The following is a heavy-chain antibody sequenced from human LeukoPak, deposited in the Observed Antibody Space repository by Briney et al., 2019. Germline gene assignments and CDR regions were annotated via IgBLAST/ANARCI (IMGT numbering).Heavy chain of an antibody. CDR3: ARDALAAAGTTDY. CDR2: MNPNSGNT. J-gene: IGHJ4*02. D-gene: IGHD6-13*01. V-gene: IGHV1-8*01. CDR1: GYTFTSYD. Sequence: ASVKVSCKASGYTFTSYDINWVRQATGQGLEWMGWMNPNSGNTGYAQKFQGRVTMTRNTSISTAYMELSSLRSEDTAVYYCARDALAAAGTTDYWGQGTLVTVSS.